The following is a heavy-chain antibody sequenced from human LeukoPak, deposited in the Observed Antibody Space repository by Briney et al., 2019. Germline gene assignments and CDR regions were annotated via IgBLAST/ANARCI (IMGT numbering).Heavy chain of an antibody. CDR1: GYAFTSYG. Sequence: ASVKVSCKASGYAFTSYGLSWVRQAPGQGLEWMGLINPSGQWTSYAQKFQGRVTLTRDVSTSTDYLELSSLRSEDTAVYYCARDNSVRDTAWWFDPWGQGTRVTVSS. CDR2: INPSGQWT. D-gene: IGHD2-21*02. CDR3: ARDNSVRDTAWWFDP. V-gene: IGHV1-46*01. J-gene: IGHJ5*02.